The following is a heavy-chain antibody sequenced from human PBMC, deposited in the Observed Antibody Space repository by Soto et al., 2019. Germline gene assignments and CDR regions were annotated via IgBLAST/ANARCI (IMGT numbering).Heavy chain of an antibody. CDR1: GGTFSRYT. CDR3: ARGSTIVRGAPSWFDP. D-gene: IGHD3-10*01. Sequence: QVQLVQSGAEVKKPGSSVKVSCKASGGTFSRYTINWVRQAPGQGLEWMGRIIPIAAIANYTQKFQGRVMIILDKSSTTAYMELSSLRSADSAVYYCARGSTIVRGAPSWFDPWGQGTLVTVSS. J-gene: IGHJ5*02. V-gene: IGHV1-69*02. CDR2: IIPIAAIA.